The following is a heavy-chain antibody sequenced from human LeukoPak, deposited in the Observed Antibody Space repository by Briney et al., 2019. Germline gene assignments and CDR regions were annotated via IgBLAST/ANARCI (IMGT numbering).Heavy chain of an antibody. V-gene: IGHV3-30-3*01. J-gene: IGHJ4*02. CDR1: GFTFSSYA. Sequence: PGRSLRLSCAASGFTFSSYAMHWVSQVPGNGLEWVAVISYDGSNKYYADSVKGRFTISRDNSKNTLYLQMNSLRAEDTAVYYCARDKDEALDYWGQGTLVTVSS. CDR3: ARDKDEALDY. CDR2: ISYDGSNK.